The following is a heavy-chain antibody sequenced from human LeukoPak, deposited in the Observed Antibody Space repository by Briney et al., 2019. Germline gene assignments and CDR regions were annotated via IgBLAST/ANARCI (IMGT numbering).Heavy chain of an antibody. Sequence: GGSLRLSCAASGFTFSSYTMNWVRQAPGKGLEWVSSITSSSSFIYYADSLKGRFTISRDNAKNSLYLQMNSLRAEDTAVYYCAKDRSYYDSSGYIYYFDYWGQGTLVTVSS. CDR2: ITSSSSFI. CDR1: GFTFSSYT. D-gene: IGHD3-22*01. CDR3: AKDRSYYDSSGYIYYFDY. V-gene: IGHV3-21*01. J-gene: IGHJ4*02.